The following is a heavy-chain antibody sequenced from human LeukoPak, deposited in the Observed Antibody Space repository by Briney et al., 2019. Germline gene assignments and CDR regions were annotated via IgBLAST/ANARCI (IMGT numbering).Heavy chain of an antibody. CDR1: GFTFSSYA. D-gene: IGHD2-15*01. J-gene: IGHJ4*02. Sequence: GGSLRLSCAASGFTFSSYAMSWVRQAPGKGLEWVSYISSSGSTIYYADSVKGRFTISRDNAKNSLYLQMNSLRAEDTAVYYCARSRYANPFDYWGQGTLVTVSS. V-gene: IGHV3-48*04. CDR2: ISSSGSTI. CDR3: ARSRYANPFDY.